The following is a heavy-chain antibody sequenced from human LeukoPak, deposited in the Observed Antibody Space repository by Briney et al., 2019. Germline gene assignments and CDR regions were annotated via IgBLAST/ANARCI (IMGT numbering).Heavy chain of an antibody. D-gene: IGHD2-2*01. CDR2: IYSGGST. J-gene: IGHJ4*02. CDR1: GFTVSSNY. CDR3: AKGPLRGTAAAIDY. Sequence: GGSLRLSCAASGFTVSSNYMNWVRQAPGKGLEWVSVIYSGGSTYYADSVKGRFTISRDISTDTLWLQMDSLRTEDTAVYYCAKGPLRGTAAAIDYWGQGTLVTVSS. V-gene: IGHV3-53*05.